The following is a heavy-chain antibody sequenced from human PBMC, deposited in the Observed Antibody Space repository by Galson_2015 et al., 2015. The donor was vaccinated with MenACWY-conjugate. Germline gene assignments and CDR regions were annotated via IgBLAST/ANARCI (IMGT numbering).Heavy chain of an antibody. CDR2: INPSGGSP. J-gene: IGHJ6*03. V-gene: IGHV1-46*03. CDR1: GYTFTSYH. CDR3: GRDSNFYYMDV. Sequence: CKASGYTFTSYHMHWVRQAPGQGFEWMGIINPSGGSPTYAQKFQGRVTMTRDTSTSTVYMELSSLRSEDTAVYYCGRDSNFYYMDVWGKGTTVTVSS.